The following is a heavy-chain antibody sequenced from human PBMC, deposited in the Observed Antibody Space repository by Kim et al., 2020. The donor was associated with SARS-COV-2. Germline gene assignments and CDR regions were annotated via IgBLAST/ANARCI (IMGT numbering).Heavy chain of an antibody. J-gene: IGHJ3*02. CDR3: ASALIGYDAFDI. CDR2: IFYSGVT. V-gene: IGHV4-59*13. CDR1: GGSISRYY. D-gene: IGHD5-12*01. Sequence: SETLSLTCNVSGGSISRYYWRWIRQAPGKGLEWIAYIFYSGVTSNNPSLRSRVSISVDMAKNQASLKLRSVTAADTAVYYCASALIGYDAFDIWGQGTM.